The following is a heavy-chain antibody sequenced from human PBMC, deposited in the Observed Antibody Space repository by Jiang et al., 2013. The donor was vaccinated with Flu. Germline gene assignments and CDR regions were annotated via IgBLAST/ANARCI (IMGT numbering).Heavy chain of an antibody. V-gene: IGHV5-51*01. CDR3: ARLLGYCSSTSCAKANWFDP. CDR1: GYTFTNYW. D-gene: IGHD2-2*01. Sequence: GAEVKKPGESLKISCKGSGYTFTNYWIGWVRQMPGKGLEWMGIIYPGDSDSRYSPSFQGQVTISVDKSINTAYLQWSSLKASDTAMYYCARLLGYCSSTSCAKANWFDPWGQGTLVTVSS. CDR2: IYPGDSDS. J-gene: IGHJ5*02.